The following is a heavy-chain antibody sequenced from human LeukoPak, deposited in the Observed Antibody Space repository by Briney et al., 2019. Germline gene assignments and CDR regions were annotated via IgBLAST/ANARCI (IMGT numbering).Heavy chain of an antibody. CDR2: INHSGST. J-gene: IGHJ3*02. D-gene: IGHD3-9*01. V-gene: IGHV4-34*01. CDR3: ARDHPVADWAPDI. CDR1: GGSFSGYY. Sequence: SETLSLTCAVYGGSFSGYYWSWIRQPPGKGLEWIGEINHSGSTYYNPSLKSRVTISVDTSKNQFSLKLSSVTAADTAVYYCARDHPVADWAPDIWGRGTMVTVSS.